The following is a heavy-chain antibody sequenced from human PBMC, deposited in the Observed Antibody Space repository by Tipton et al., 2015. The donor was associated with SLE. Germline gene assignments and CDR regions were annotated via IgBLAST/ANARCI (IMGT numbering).Heavy chain of an antibody. J-gene: IGHJ4*02. Sequence: TLSLTCTVSGYSISSGYYWGWIRQPPGKGLEWIGTIHHSGSTYYNPSLKSRVTISVDTSKNQFSLILSSVTAADTAVYYCTSDGPTNIASTWGQGTLVTVSS. CDR1: GYSISSGYY. CDR3: TSDGPTNIAST. CDR2: IHHSGST. V-gene: IGHV4-38-2*02. D-gene: IGHD1-26*01.